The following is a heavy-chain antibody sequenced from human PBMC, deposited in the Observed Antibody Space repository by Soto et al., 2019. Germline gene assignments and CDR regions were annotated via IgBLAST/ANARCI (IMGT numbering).Heavy chain of an antibody. D-gene: IGHD5-18*01. CDR2: ITYGGST. CDR1: GGSINSGGYC. J-gene: IGHJ4*02. V-gene: IGHV4-31*03. Sequence: QVQLQESGPGLVKPSQTLSLTCTVSGGSINSGGYCWSWIRQHPGKGLDWIGCITYGGSTSYNPSLQRRVTIAVDTSKSPFSLKLTSVTAAATAVYYCSRGILVWGQGALITVSS. CDR3: SRGILV.